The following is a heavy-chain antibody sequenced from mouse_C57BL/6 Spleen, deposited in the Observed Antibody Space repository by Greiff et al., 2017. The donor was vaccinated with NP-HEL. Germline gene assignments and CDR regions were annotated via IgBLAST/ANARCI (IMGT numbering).Heavy chain of an antibody. V-gene: IGHV1-54*01. J-gene: IGHJ4*01. CDR1: GYAFTNYL. CDR2: INPGSGGT. CDR3: ARCNHSNRWGNMDY. Sequence: QVQLQQSGAELVRPGTSVKVSCKASGYAFTNYLIEWVKQRPGQGLEWIGVINPGSGGTNYNEKFKGKATLTADKSSSTAYMQLSSLTSEDSAVYFWARCNHSNRWGNMDYWGQGTSVTVSS. D-gene: IGHD2-3*01.